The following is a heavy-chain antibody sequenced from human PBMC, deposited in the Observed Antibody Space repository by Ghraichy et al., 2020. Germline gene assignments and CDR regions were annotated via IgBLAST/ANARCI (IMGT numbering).Heavy chain of an antibody. CDR3: ARVGYSGSPLG. Sequence: GGSLRLSCSASGFTFDRYSMNWVRQAPGKGLEWVSYISSSSTSIKYADSVKGRFTISRDNAKNSLWLQMHSLRDDDTAMYYCARVGYSGSPLGWGQGTLVXVS. CDR1: GFTFDRYS. CDR2: ISSSSTSI. J-gene: IGHJ4*02. D-gene: IGHD1-26*01. V-gene: IGHV3-48*02.